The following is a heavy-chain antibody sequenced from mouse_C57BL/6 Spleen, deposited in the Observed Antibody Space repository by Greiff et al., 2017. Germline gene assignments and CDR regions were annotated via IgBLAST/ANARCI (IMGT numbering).Heavy chain of an antibody. V-gene: IGHV5-6*02. D-gene: IGHD3-2*02. CDR3: ARQPDSSGYFDY. Sequence: DVMLVESGGDLVKPGGSLKLSCAASGFTFSSYGMSWVRQTPDKRLEWVATISSGGSYTYYPDSVKGRFTISRDNAKNTLYLQMSSLKSEDTAMYYCARQPDSSGYFDYWGQGTTLTVSS. CDR1: GFTFSSYG. CDR2: ISSGGSYT. J-gene: IGHJ2*01.